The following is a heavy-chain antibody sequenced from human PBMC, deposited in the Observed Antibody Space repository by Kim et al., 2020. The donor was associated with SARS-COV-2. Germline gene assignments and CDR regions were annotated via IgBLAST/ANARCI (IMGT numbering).Heavy chain of an antibody. Sequence: SETLSLTCTVSGGSISSGGYYWSWIRQHSGKGLEWIGYIYYSGSTYYNPSLKSRVTISVDTSKNQFSLKLSSVTAADTAVYYCARSGYYRTYYFDYWGQGTLVTVSP. D-gene: IGHD3-22*01. V-gene: IGHV4-31*03. J-gene: IGHJ4*02. CDR3: ARSGYYRTYYFDY. CDR2: IYYSGST. CDR1: GGSISSGGYY.